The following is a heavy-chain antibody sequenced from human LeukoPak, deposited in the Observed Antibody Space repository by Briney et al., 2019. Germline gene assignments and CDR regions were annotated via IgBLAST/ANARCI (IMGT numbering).Heavy chain of an antibody. V-gene: IGHV1-18*04. J-gene: IGHJ6*04. Sequence: ASVKVFCKASCYTFTSYGLSGVPHPPARGCEGMGWISAYSGNTNCAQTPQRRVTMTTDTSTSTAYMELRSLRSDDTAVYYCAREAPPQRYYGSGSYGMDVWGKGTTVTVSS. CDR3: AREAPPQRYYGSGSYGMDV. CDR1: CYTFTSYG. D-gene: IGHD3-10*01. CDR2: ISAYSGNT.